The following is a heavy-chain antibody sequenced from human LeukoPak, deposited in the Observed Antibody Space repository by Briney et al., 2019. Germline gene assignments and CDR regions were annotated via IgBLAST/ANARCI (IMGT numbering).Heavy chain of an antibody. Sequence: ASVKVSCKASGYTFTSYFIHWVRQAPGQGLEWMGWINPNSGGTNYAQKFQGRVTMTRDTSISTAYMELSRLRSDDTAVYYCARDASYCSGGSCYRAYYMDVWGKGTTVTISS. CDR3: ARDASYCSGGSCYRAYYMDV. CDR1: GYTFTSYF. CDR2: INPNSGGT. D-gene: IGHD2-15*01. J-gene: IGHJ6*03. V-gene: IGHV1-2*02.